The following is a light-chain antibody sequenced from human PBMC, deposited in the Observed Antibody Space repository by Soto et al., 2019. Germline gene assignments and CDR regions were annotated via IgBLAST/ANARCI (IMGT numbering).Light chain of an antibody. CDR1: QSVSSNY. CDR2: GAS. J-gene: IGKJ5*01. V-gene: IGKV3-20*01. CDR3: QQYGISAPIT. Sequence: EIVLTQSPGTLSLSPGERATLSCRASQSVSSNYLAWYHQKPGQAPNLLIYGASSRATGIPDRFSGSGSGTDFTLTISRLEPEDFGMYYCQQYGISAPITFGQGTRVE.